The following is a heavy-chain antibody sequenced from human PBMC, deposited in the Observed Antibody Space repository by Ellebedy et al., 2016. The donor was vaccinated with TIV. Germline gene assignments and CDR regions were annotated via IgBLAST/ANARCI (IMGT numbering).Heavy chain of an antibody. J-gene: IGHJ6*02. Sequence: GESLKISXAASGFTFSSYWMSWVRQAPGKGLEWVANIKQDGSEKYYVDSVKGRFTISRDNAKNSLYLQMNSLRAEDTAVYYCARDPHYYYGMDVWGQGTTVTVSS. V-gene: IGHV3-7*01. CDR2: IKQDGSEK. CDR3: ARDPHYYYGMDV. CDR1: GFTFSSYW.